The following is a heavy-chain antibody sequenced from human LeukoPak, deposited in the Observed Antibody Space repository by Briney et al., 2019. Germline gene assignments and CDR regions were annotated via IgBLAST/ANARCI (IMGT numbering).Heavy chain of an antibody. CDR1: GFTVSSNY. CDR3: ARVLCSGGSCYSVLYYYMDV. D-gene: IGHD2-15*01. CDR2: IYSGGST. V-gene: IGHV3-53*01. J-gene: IGHJ6*03. Sequence: GGSLRLSCAASGFTVSSNYMSWVRQAPGKGLEWVSVIYSGGSTYYADSVKGRFTISRDNAKNSLYLQMNSLRAEDTAVYYCARVLCSGGSCYSVLYYYMDVWGKGTTVTVSS.